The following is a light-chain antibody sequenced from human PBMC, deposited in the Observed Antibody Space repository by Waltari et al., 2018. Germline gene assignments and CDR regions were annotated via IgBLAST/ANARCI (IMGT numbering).Light chain of an antibody. CDR1: QSISSL. Sequence: IQMSQFPSTLPASVGEIFTITCRASQSISSLLAGYQQKPGKAPKLLIYKASSLESGVPSRFSGSGSGTEFTLTIRSLQPDDFATYYCQQYNSYWTFGQGTKVEIK. V-gene: IGKV1-5*03. CDR3: QQYNSYWT. J-gene: IGKJ1*01. CDR2: KAS.